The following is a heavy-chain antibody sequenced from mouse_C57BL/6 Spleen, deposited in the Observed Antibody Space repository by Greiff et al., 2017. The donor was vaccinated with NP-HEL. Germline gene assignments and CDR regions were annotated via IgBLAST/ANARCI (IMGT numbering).Heavy chain of an antibody. CDR1: GYTFTDYN. CDR3: ARRGDYDGNWYFDV. V-gene: IGHV1-18*01. Sequence: VQLQQSGPELVKPGASVKIPCKASGYTFTDYNMDWVKQSHGKSLEWIGDINPNNGGTIYNQKFKGKATLTVDKSSSTAYMELRSLTSEDTAVYYGARRGDYDGNWYFDVWGTGTTVTVSS. CDR2: INPNNGGT. D-gene: IGHD2-4*01. J-gene: IGHJ1*03.